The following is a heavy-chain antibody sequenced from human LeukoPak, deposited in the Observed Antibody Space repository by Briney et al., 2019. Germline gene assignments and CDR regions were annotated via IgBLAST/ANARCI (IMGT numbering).Heavy chain of an antibody. Sequence: GGSLRLSCAASGFTFSNAWMSWVRQAPGKGLEWVGRIKSKTDGGTTDYAAPVKGRFTISRDDSKNTLYLQMNSLRAEDTAVYYCARVKGWGAKTIFGVVADAFDIWGQGTMVTVSS. D-gene: IGHD3-3*01. CDR2: IKSKTDGGTT. J-gene: IGHJ3*02. CDR3: ARVKGWGAKTIFGVVADAFDI. CDR1: GFTFSNAW. V-gene: IGHV3-15*01.